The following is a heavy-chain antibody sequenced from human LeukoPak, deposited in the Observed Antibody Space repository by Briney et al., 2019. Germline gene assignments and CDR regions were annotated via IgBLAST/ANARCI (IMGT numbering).Heavy chain of an antibody. J-gene: IGHJ5*02. D-gene: IGHD3-22*01. CDR3: ARQGAYYYDSSGYYSRWWFDP. CDR2: INTNTGNP. CDR1: GYTFTSYA. Sequence: ASVKVSCKASGYTFTSYAMNWVRQAPGQGLEWMGWINTNTGNPTYAQGFTGRFVFSLDTSVSTAYLRISSLKAEDTAVYYCARQGAYYYDSSGYYSRWWFDPWGQGTLVTVSS. V-gene: IGHV7-4-1*02.